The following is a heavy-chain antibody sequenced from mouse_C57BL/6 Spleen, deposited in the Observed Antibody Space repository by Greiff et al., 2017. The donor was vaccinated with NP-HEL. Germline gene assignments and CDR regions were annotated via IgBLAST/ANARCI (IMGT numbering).Heavy chain of an antibody. J-gene: IGHJ3*01. CDR1: GYAFTNYL. CDR2: INPGSGGT. Sequence: QVQLQQSGAELVRPGTSVKVSCKASGYAFTNYLIEWVKQRPGQGLEWIGVINPGSGGTNYNEKFKGKATLTADKSSSTAYMQLSSLTSEDSAVYVCARDAAMVRDYWGQGTLVTVSA. V-gene: IGHV1-54*01. D-gene: IGHD2-2*01. CDR3: ARDAAMVRDY.